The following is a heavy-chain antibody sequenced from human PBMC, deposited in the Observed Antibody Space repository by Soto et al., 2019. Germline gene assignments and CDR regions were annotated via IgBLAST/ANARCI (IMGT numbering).Heavy chain of an antibody. J-gene: IGHJ4*02. Sequence: QVQLVQSGAEVKKPGSSVKVSCKASGGTFSSYAISWVRQAPGQGLEWMGGIIPIFGTANYAQKFQGRVTISADESTSTAYMELSSLRCEDMGVYYCARQPNCDDCSGRPFDYWGQGPLISVSS. V-gene: IGHV1-69*01. CDR3: ARQPNCDDCSGRPFDY. CDR2: IIPIFGTA. CDR1: GGTFSSYA. D-gene: IGHD3-22*01.